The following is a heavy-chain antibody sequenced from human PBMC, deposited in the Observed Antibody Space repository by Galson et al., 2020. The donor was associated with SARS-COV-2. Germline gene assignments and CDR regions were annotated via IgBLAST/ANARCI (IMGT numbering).Heavy chain of an antibody. J-gene: IGHJ4*02. D-gene: IGHD1-26*01. CDR1: GYTFTSYG. CDR3: AGEPTILGIPGSSGCFFGY. Sequence: ASVKVSCKASGYTFTSYGYSWVRQAPGQGLEWMGWISAYNGDTDFAQRFQGRVTLTTDTSTSTAYMELGSLTSDDTAVYYLAGEPTILGIPGSSGCFFGYWGQGILVTVSS. V-gene: IGHV1-18*01. CDR2: ISAYNGDT.